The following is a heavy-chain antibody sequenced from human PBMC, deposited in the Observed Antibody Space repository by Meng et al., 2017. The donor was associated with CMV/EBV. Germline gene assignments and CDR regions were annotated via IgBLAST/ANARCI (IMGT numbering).Heavy chain of an antibody. D-gene: IGHD3-22*01. J-gene: IGHJ4*02. CDR3: ARDDSRGYYDY. V-gene: IGHV4-59*01. CDR1: GGSISSYY. Sequence: SETLSLTCTVSGGSISSYYWSWIRQPPGKGLEWIGYIYYSGSTNYNPSLKSRVTISVDTSKNQFSLKLSSVTAADTAVYHCARDDSRGYYDYWGQGTLVTVSS. CDR2: IYYSGST.